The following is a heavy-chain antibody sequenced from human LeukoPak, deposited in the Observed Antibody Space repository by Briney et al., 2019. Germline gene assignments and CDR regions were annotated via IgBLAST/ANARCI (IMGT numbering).Heavy chain of an antibody. J-gene: IGHJ4*02. Sequence: SETLSLTCTVSGGSISSSSYYWGWIRQPPGKGLEWIGSIYYSGSTYYNPSLKSRVTISVDTSKNQFSLKLSSVTAADTAVYYCARGVGSVTTTFDYWGQGTLVTVSS. CDR2: IYYSGST. D-gene: IGHD4-17*01. V-gene: IGHV4-39*07. CDR1: GGSISSSSYY. CDR3: ARGVGSVTTTFDY.